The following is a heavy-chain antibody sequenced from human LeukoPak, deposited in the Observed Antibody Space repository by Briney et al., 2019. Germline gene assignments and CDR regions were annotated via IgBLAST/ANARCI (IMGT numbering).Heavy chain of an antibody. V-gene: IGHV3-21*01. Sequence: WGSLSLSCAASGFTFSSYSIDWLRHAQGKGLEWASSISISNNYIYYADSVKGRFTISRDNSKNSVSLQMKSLRVEDAAVYYCERGTGKTKAFDIWGRGKMVTVSS. CDR1: GFTFSSYS. CDR3: ERGTGKTKAFDI. CDR2: ISISNNYI. J-gene: IGHJ3*02. D-gene: IGHD1/OR15-1a*01.